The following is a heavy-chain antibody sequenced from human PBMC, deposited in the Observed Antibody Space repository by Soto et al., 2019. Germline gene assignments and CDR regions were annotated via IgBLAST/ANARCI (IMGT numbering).Heavy chain of an antibody. J-gene: IGHJ6*02. V-gene: IGHV3-33*01. CDR3: ARDLCYYGSGRHCYYYGMDV. CDR1: GFTFSSYG. Sequence: QVQLVESGGGVVQPGRSLRLSCAASGFTFSSYGMHWVRQAPGKGLEWVAVIWYDGSNKYYADSVKGRFTISRDNSKNTLYLQMNSLRAEDTAVYYCARDLCYYGSGRHCYYYGMDVWGQGTTVTVSS. D-gene: IGHD3-10*01. CDR2: IWYDGSNK.